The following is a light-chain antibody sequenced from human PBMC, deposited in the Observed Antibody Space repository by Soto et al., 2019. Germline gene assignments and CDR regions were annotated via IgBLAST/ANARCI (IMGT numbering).Light chain of an antibody. J-gene: IGKJ1*01. Sequence: DMQMTQSPYTLSASVGDKVTITCRASQSISSWLAWYQQKPGKAPKLLIYKASSLESGVPSRISGSGSRTEFTLTISSLQPDDFATSYCQQYNSYPRRFGQGPNVDIK. CDR3: QQYNSYPRR. CDR2: KAS. V-gene: IGKV1-5*03. CDR1: QSISSW.